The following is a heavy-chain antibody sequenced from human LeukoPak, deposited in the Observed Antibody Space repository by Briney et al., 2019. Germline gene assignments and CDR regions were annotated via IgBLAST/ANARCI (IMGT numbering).Heavy chain of an antibody. CDR3: ARLAIGYCSSTSCYGRFDY. CDR2: IYYSGST. CDR1: GGSIRSYY. V-gene: IGHV4-59*08. J-gene: IGHJ4*02. D-gene: IGHD2-2*01. Sequence: SETLSLTCTVSGGSIRSYYWSWIRQPPGKGLEWIAYIYYSGSTNYNPSLKSRVTISVDTSKNQFSLKLSSVTAADTAVYYCARLAIGYCSSTSCYGRFDYWGQGTLVTVSS.